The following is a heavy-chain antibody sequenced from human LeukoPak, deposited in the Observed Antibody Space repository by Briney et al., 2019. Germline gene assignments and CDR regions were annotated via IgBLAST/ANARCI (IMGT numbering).Heavy chain of an antibody. CDR2: INPNSGGT. CDR3: AGVRGDTIFGVVYQYYFDY. V-gene: IGHV1-2*06. CDR1: GYTFTGYY. J-gene: IGHJ4*02. Sequence: ASVKVSCKASGYTFTGYYMHWVRQAPGQGLEWMGRINPNSGGTNYAQKFQGRVTMTRDTSISTAYMELSRLRSDDTAVYYCAGVRGDTIFGVVYQYYFDYWGQGTLVTVSS. D-gene: IGHD3-3*01.